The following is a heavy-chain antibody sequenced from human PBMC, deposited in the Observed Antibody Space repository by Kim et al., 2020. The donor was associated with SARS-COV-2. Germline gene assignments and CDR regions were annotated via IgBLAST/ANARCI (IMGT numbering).Heavy chain of an antibody. CDR1: GGSISNGDYY. CDR2: IYYSGST. J-gene: IGHJ3*02. V-gene: IGHV4-30-4*01. D-gene: IGHD1-26*01. CDR3: ARGVGANDAFDI. Sequence: SETLSLTCTVSGGSISNGDYYWSWIRQPPGKGLEWIGYIYYSGSTYYNPSLKSRVTISVDTSKNQFSLKLSSVTAADTAVYYCARGVGANDAFDIWGQGTMVTVSS.